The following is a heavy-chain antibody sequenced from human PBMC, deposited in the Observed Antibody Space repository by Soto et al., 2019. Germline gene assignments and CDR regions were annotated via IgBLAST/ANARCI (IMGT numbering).Heavy chain of an antibody. CDR1: GXXXXXXXXX. CDR2: IYYSGFT. J-gene: IGHJ5*02. CDR3: ARSVFP. Sequence: QVQLQESGPGLVKPSQTLSLTCTVSGXXXXXXXXXXXWTRQHPVKGLEWIGYIYYSGFTYYHPXLXXXXXXXVXXXXXXXXXXXSXVTAADTXVXYCARSVFPWGQGTLVTVSS. V-gene: IGHV4-31*01.